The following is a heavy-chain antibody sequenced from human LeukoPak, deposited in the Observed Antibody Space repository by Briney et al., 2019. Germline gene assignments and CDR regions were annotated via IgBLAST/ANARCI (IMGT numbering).Heavy chain of an antibody. D-gene: IGHD3-16*01. CDR2: IYPRGSA. V-gene: IGHV4-30-2*01. Sequence: KSSETLSLTCAVPGGSISSGSYSWSWIRQPPGKGLEWIGYIYPRGSAYYNPSLKSRVTISVDRSKNQFSLKLSSVTAADTAVYYCARYDLYAFDIWGQGTMVTVSS. CDR1: GGSISSGSYS. CDR3: ARYDLYAFDI. J-gene: IGHJ3*02.